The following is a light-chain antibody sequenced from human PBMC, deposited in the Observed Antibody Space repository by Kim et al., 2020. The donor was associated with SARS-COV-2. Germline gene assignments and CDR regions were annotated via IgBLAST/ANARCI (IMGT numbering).Light chain of an antibody. CDR1: NSNIGSNA. CDR3: AAWDDTVNGWV. CDR2: TNN. J-gene: IGLJ3*02. Sequence: GRRVTISCSGSNSNIGSNAVNWYQQLPGTAPKLLVYTNNQRPSGVPDRFSGSRSGTAASLAISGLESEDEADYYCAAWDDTVNGWVFGGGTQPTV. V-gene: IGLV1-44*01.